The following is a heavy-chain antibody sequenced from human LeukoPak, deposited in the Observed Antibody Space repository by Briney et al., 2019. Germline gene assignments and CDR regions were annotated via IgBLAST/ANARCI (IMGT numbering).Heavy chain of an antibody. V-gene: IGHV3-53*01. J-gene: IGHJ4*02. CDR2: IHSGGST. Sequence: GGSLRLSCAASGFTVSSNYMSWVRQAPGKGLEWVSVIHSGGSTYYADSVKGRFTISRDNSKNTLYLQMNSLRAEDTAVYYCARVRSLGSYIYWGQGTLVTVSS. CDR3: ARVRSLGSYIY. CDR1: GFTVSSNY. D-gene: IGHD3-10*01.